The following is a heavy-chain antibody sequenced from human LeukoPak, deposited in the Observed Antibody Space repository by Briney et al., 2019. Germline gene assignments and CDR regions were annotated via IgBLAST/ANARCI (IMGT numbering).Heavy chain of an antibody. CDR1: GGSISSYY. J-gene: IGHJ4*02. Sequence: SETLSLTCSVSGGSISSYYWSWIRQPPGKGLEWIGYIYYSGSTNYNPSLKSRVTISVDTSKNQFSLKLSSVTAADTAVYYCARASMVRGGKAFDYWGQGTLVTVSS. CDR3: ARASMVRGGKAFDY. CDR2: IYYSGST. D-gene: IGHD3-10*01. V-gene: IGHV4-59*01.